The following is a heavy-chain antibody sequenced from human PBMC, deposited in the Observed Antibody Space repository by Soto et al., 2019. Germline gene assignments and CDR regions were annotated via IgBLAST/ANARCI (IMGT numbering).Heavy chain of an antibody. CDR1: ESSFANQW. Sequence: GESLKISCKGSESSFANQWIGGVRQMPGKGLELVGIISPDTSRTLYSPSLQGKVTNSVDKSISTVYIQWNSLXHTDTAMYYCETHLGYYGSASYRGAMDVWDQGTNLTVCS. V-gene: IGHV5-51*01. CDR2: ISPDTSRT. D-gene: IGHD3-10*01. CDR3: ETHLGYYGSASYRGAMDV. J-gene: IGHJ6*02.